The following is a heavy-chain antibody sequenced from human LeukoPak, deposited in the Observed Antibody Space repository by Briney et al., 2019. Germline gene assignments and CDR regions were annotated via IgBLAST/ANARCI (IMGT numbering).Heavy chain of an antibody. D-gene: IGHD6-13*01. CDR1: GFTFSSYG. V-gene: IGHV3-33*01. J-gene: IGHJ6*02. CDR2: IWYDGSNK. CDR3: ARVRYQNSSWYHGMDV. Sequence: GGSLRLSCAASGFTFSSYGMHWVRQAPGKGLEWVAVIWYDGSNKYYADSVKGRFTISRDNSKNTLYLQMNSLRAEDTAVYYCARVRYQNSSWYHGMDVWGQGTTVTVSS.